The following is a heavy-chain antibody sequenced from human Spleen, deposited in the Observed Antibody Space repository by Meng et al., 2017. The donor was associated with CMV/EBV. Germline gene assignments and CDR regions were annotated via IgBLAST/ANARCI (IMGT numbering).Heavy chain of an antibody. CDR3: ARGVGWGSSWFDP. V-gene: IGHV4-59*12. D-gene: IGHD7-27*01. CDR2: IYYSGNT. J-gene: IGHJ5*02. CDR1: GTPCSIFF. Sequence: SGTPCSIFFWNCIRQGPGKGLEWIGYIYYSGNTYYNPSLASRVSISVDTSKRQFSLKLSSVTAADTAVYYCARGVGWGSSWFDPWGPGTLVTASS.